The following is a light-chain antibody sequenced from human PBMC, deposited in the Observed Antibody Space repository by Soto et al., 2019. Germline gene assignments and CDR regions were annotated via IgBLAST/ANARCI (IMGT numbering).Light chain of an antibody. CDR2: GAS. CDR3: QQYGSSLFA. J-gene: IGKJ3*01. V-gene: IGKV3-20*01. Sequence: EIVLTQSPGTLSLSPGERATLSCRASQSVSSSYLAWYQQKPGQAPRLLIYGASSSATGIPDRFSGSGSGTDFTLTISRLEPEDFAVYYCQQYGSSLFAVGPGNKVDIK. CDR1: QSVSSSY.